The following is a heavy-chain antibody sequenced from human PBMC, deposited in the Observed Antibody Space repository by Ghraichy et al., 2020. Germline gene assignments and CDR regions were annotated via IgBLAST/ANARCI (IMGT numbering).Heavy chain of an antibody. CDR3: ARGRRGPLRFEF. J-gene: IGHJ4*02. D-gene: IGHD5/OR15-5a*01. V-gene: IGHV4-34*01. CDR1: GGSFSGYY. CDR2: ILHTGNT. Sequence: SETLSLTCAVSGGSFSGYYWSWIRQPPGKGLEWIGEILHTGNTNYNPSLNSRVTISVDTSKKQFSLNLTSVTAADTAVYYCARGRRGPLRFEFWGQGALVTVSS.